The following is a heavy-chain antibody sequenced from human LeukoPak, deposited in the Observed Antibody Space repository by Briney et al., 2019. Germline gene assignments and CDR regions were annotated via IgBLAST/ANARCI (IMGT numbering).Heavy chain of an antibody. D-gene: IGHD2-15*01. J-gene: IGHJ6*04. CDR1: GFTFRSYW. Sequence: GGSLRLSCAASGFTFRSYWMSWVRQAPGKGLEWVANIKQDGSEKYYVDSVKGRFTISRDNAKNSLYLQMNSLRAEDTAVYYCAREDIVVVEYGMDVWGKGTTVTVSS. V-gene: IGHV3-7*03. CDR3: AREDIVVVEYGMDV. CDR2: IKQDGSEK.